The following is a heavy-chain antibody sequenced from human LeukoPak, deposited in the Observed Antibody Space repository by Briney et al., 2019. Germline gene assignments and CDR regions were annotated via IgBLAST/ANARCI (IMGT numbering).Heavy chain of an antibody. CDR2: IKQDGSEK. CDR3: ARVTHRPLITMVRGVISYYYMDV. CDR1: GFTFSSYW. V-gene: IGHV3-7*01. D-gene: IGHD3-10*01. J-gene: IGHJ6*03. Sequence: PGGSLRLSCAASGFTFSSYWMSWVRQAPGKGLEWVANIKQDGSEKYYVGSVKGRFTISRDNAKNSLYLQMNSLRAEDTAVYYCARVTHRPLITMVRGVISYYYMDVWGKGTTVTVSS.